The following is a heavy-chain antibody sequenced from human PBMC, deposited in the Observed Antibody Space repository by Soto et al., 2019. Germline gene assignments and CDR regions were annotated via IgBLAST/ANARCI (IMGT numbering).Heavy chain of an antibody. J-gene: IGHJ4*02. Sequence: EVHLLESGGGLVQPGGSLRLSCAASGFAFGSYAMRWVRQAPGKGLEWVSAISANGGYTYYADSVKGRFTISRDNSKNTLYLQLNSLRAEDTAVFYCARARWRGTYWGDFDYWGQGTLVTVSS. V-gene: IGHV3-23*01. CDR1: GFAFGSYA. D-gene: IGHD1-26*01. CDR2: ISANGGYT. CDR3: ARARWRGTYWGDFDY.